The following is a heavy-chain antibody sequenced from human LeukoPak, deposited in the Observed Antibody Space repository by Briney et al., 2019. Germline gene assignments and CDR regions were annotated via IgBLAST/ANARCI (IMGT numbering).Heavy chain of an antibody. CDR1: SGSFSGYY. V-gene: IGHV4-34*01. CDR2: INHSGST. D-gene: IGHD3-16*01. Sequence: SETLSLTCAVYSGSFSGYYWSWIRQPPGKGLEWIGEINHSGSTNYNPSLKSRVTISVDTSKNQFSLKLSSVTAADTAVYYCATRGWGSNHWGQGTLVTVSS. CDR3: ATRGWGSNH. J-gene: IGHJ1*01.